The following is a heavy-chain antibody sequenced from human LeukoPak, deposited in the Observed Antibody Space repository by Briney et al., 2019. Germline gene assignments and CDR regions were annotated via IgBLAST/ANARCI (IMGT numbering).Heavy chain of an antibody. D-gene: IGHD3-22*01. CDR3: ARSITMIVVVITLYFDY. V-gene: IGHV3-30-3*01. J-gene: IGHJ4*02. CDR2: ISYDGSNK. Sequence: PGGSLRLSCAASGFTFSSYAMHWVRQAPGKGLEWVAVISYDGSNKYYADSVKGRFTISRDNSKNTLYLQMNSLRAEDTAVYYCARSITMIVVVITLYFDYWGQGTLVTVSS. CDR1: GFTFSSYA.